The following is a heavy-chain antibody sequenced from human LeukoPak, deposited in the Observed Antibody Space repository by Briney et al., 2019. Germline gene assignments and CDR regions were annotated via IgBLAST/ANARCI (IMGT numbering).Heavy chain of an antibody. J-gene: IGHJ4*02. CDR3: ARDEVVGASFDY. Sequence: PGGSLRLSCAASGSTFSSYWMSWVRQAPGKGLEWVANIKQDGSEKYYVDSVKGRFTISRDNAKNSLYLQMNSLRAEDTAVYYCARDEVVGASFDYWGQGTLVTASS. D-gene: IGHD1-26*01. V-gene: IGHV3-7*01. CDR1: GSTFSSYW. CDR2: IKQDGSEK.